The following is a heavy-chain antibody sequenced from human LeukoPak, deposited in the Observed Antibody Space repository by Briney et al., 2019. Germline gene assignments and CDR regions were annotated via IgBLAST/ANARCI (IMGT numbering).Heavy chain of an antibody. V-gene: IGHV3-74*01. D-gene: IGHD2-15*01. J-gene: IGHJ3*02. CDR2: IYSDGSST. CDR1: GFTLSRDW. CDR3: ARGEYCSGGSCYSAAFDI. Sequence: GGSLRLSCAASGFTLSRDWMHWVRQAPGKGLVWVSRIYSDGSSTKYADSVKGRFTISRDNAKNTLYVQMNILRANDTAVYYCARGEYCSGGSCYSAAFDIWGQGTMVNVSS.